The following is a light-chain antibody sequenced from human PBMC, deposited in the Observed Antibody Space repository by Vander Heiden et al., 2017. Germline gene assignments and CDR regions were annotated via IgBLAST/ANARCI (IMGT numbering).Light chain of an antibody. CDR3: QQYDSNPSST. CDR1: QSVLYSSNNKNY. V-gene: IGKV4-1*01. J-gene: IGKJ1*01. Sequence: DIVMTQSPDSLAVSLGERATINCKSSQSVLYSSNNKNYLAWYQQKPGQPPKLLIYWASTRESGVPDRFSGSGFGTDFTLTISSRQAEDVAVYYCQQYDSNPSSTFGQGTKVEIK. CDR2: WAS.